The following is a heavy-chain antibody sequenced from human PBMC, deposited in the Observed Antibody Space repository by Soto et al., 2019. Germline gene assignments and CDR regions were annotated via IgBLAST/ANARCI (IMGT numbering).Heavy chain of an antibody. J-gene: IGHJ6*02. Sequence: VQLVQSGAEVKKPGSSVKLSCKASGGTFNRYTISWVRQAPGQVLEWMGGIIPIFGTANYAQKFQGRVAIIADESTSAGSMELRSLRYEDTAVYYCALWGFRDGNDSKYNYSGMDVWGQGTTVTVSS. CDR2: IIPIFGTA. D-gene: IGHD1-1*01. CDR1: GGTFNRYT. V-gene: IGHV1-69*01. CDR3: ALWGFRDGNDSKYNYSGMDV.